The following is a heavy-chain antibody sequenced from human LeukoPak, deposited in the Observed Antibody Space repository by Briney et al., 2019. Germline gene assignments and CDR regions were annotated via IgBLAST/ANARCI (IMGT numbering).Heavy chain of an antibody. V-gene: IGHV4-59*05. CDR1: GGAISSYY. Sequence: SETLSLTCTVSGGAISSYYWSWIRQPPGKGLEWIASISYSVTTYYNPSLKSRVTISVDTSRNQLSLKLSSVTAADTAVYYCARHLRGATIYYDYWGQGTLVTVSS. D-gene: IGHD1-26*01. J-gene: IGHJ4*02. CDR2: ISYSVTT. CDR3: ARHLRGATIYYDY.